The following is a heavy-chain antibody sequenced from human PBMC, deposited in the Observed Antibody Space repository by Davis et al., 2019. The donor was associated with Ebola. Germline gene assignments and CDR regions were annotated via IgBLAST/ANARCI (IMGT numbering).Heavy chain of an antibody. J-gene: IGHJ4*02. D-gene: IGHD2-21*02. CDR2: IIPVVDTK. CDR3: ARGPSVATAHYFDY. Sequence: AASVKVSCKTSGGTFTNYAVNWVRQAPGQGLEWMGRIIPVVDTKDYAQKFRGRVMITADKSTRIAYMELSSLGSEDTAVYYCARGPSVATAHYFDYWGQGTLVTVSS. V-gene: IGHV1-69*04. CDR1: GGTFTNYA.